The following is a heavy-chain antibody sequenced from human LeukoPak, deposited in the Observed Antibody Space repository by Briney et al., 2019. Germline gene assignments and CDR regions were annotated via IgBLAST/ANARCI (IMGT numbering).Heavy chain of an antibody. CDR3: ARDIYCSSTSCYGGVDY. Sequence: SGGSLRLSCAASGFTFSDYYMSWIRPAPGKGLEWVSYISSSSSYTNYADSVKGRFTISRDNAKNSLYLQMNSLRAEDTAVYYCARDIYCSSTSCYGGVDYWGQGTLVTVSS. J-gene: IGHJ4*02. D-gene: IGHD2-2*01. V-gene: IGHV3-11*05. CDR1: GFTFSDYY. CDR2: ISSSSSYT.